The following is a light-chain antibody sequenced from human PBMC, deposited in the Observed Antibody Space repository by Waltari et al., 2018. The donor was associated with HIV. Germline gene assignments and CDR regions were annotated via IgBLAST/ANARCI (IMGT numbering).Light chain of an antibody. CDR1: SSNIGSKY. J-gene: IGLJ2*01. CDR3: AAWDDSLSGRGV. CDR2: RNY. V-gene: IGLV1-47*01. Sequence: QSVLTQTPSASGTPGQRVTIPCSGSSSNIGSKYVYWYQQLPGTAPKLLIYRNYQRPSGVPDRFSGSKSGTSASLAISGLRSEDEADYYCAAWDDSLSGRGVFGGGTKLTVL.